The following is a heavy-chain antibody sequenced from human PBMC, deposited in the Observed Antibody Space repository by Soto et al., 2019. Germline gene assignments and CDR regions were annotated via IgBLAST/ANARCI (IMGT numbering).Heavy chain of an antibody. CDR1: GGSFSGYY. CDR2: INHSGST. J-gene: IGHJ5*02. D-gene: IGHD4-17*01. Sequence: QVQLQQWGAGLLKPSETLSLTCAVYGGSFSGYYWSWIRQPPGKGLEWIGEINHSGSTNYNPSLKSRVTISVDTSKNQFSLKLSSVTAADTAVYYCARGWGSTYFVGTVTTSSWFDPWGQGTLVTVSS. V-gene: IGHV4-34*01. CDR3: ARGWGSTYFVGTVTTSSWFDP.